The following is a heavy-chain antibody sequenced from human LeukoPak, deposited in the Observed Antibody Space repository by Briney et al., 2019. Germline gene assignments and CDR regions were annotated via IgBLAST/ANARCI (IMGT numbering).Heavy chain of an antibody. CDR1: GFTFSSYA. V-gene: IGHV3-64*04. Sequence: GGSLRLSCSASGFTFSSYAMHWVRQAPGKGLEYVSAISSNGGSTYYADSVKGRFTISRDNAKNSLYLQMNSLRAEDTAVYYCARAPEGFWYFDLWGRGTLVTVSS. CDR3: ARAPEGFWYFDL. J-gene: IGHJ2*01. CDR2: ISSNGGST.